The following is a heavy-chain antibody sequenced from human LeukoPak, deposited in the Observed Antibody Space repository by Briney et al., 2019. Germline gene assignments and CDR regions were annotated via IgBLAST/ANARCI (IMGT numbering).Heavy chain of an antibody. J-gene: IGHJ4*02. V-gene: IGHV3-48*03. D-gene: IGHD3-22*01. CDR3: ARDTNYYDSSGYSV. CDR2: MSSSGSTI. Sequence: GGSLRLSCAASGFTFSSYEMNWVRQAPGKGLEWVSYMSSSGSTIYYADSVKGRFTISRDNAKNSLYLQMNSLRAEDTAVYYCARDTNYYDSSGYSVWGQGTLVTVSS. CDR1: GFTFSSYE.